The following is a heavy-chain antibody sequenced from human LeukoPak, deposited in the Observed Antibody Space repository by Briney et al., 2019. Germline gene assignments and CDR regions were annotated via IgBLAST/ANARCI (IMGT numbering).Heavy chain of an antibody. Sequence: ASVKVSCKASGYTFTSYGISWVRKAPGQGLEWMGWISAYNGNTNYAQKLQGRVTMTTDTSTSTAYMELRSLRSDDTAVYYCVRGGRSTYYCYYGMDVWGQGTTVTVSS. J-gene: IGHJ6*02. CDR2: ISAYNGNT. V-gene: IGHV1-18*01. D-gene: IGHD3-16*01. CDR1: GYTFTSYG. CDR3: VRGGRSTYYCYYGMDV.